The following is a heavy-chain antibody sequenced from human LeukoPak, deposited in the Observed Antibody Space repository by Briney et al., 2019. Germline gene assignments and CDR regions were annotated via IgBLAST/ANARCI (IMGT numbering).Heavy chain of an antibody. CDR3: ARGPSLSRYSGSYYYFDY. CDR1: GFTFSSYS. J-gene: IGHJ4*02. CDR2: ISSSSSYI. V-gene: IGHV3-21*01. D-gene: IGHD1-26*01. Sequence: GGSLRLSCAASGFTFSSYSMNWVRQAPGKGLEWVSSISSSSSYIYYADSVKGRFTISRDNAKNSLYLQMNSLRAEDTAVYYCARGPSLSRYSGSYYYFDYWGQGTLVTVSS.